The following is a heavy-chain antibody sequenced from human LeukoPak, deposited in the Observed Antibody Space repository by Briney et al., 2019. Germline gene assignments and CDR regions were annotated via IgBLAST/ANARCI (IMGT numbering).Heavy chain of an antibody. CDR2: ISSSSSYI. CDR3: AREGYSSGWYGY. V-gene: IGHV3-21*01. Sequence: PGGSLRLSCAASGFTFSSYSMNWVRQAPGKGLEWVSSISSSSSYIYYADSVKGRFTISRDNAKNSLYLQMNSLRAEDTAVYYCAREGYSSGWYGYWGQGTLVTVSS. CDR1: GFTFSSYS. J-gene: IGHJ4*02. D-gene: IGHD6-19*01.